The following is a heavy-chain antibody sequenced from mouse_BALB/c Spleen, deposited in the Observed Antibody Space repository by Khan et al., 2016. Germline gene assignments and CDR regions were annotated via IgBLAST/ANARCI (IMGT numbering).Heavy chain of an antibody. CDR1: GNSITSVYA. Sequence: EVELVESGPGLVKPSQSLSLTCPVTGNSITSVYAWNWIWQFPGNKLDWLGYISYSGHTSYTPSLKSRISITRNTSKNQFFLQLNSVTTEDTATYDCARSRDYWGQGIALTVSS. J-gene: IGHJ2*01. CDR2: ISYSGHT. CDR3: ARSRDY. V-gene: IGHV3-2*02.